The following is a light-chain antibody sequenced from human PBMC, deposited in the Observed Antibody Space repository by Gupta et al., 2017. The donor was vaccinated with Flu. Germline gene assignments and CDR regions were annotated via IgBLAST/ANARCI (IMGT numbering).Light chain of an antibody. CDR2: GAS. J-gene: IGKJ4*01. CDR1: QSVSSK. V-gene: IGKV3-15*01. CDR3: QQYNDWPLS. Sequence: PGPLSVSPGERATLSCRASQSVSSKLAWYQHKRGQAPRLLIYGASTRASGIPARFSGSGSGTEFTLTISSLQSEDFAVYHCQQYNDWPLSFGGGTKVEIK.